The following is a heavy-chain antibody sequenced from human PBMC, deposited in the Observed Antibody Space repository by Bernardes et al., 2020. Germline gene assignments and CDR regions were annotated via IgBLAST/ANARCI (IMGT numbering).Heavy chain of an antibody. CDR3: ARHPKFGGVIGPVPFDYYYYYGMDV. J-gene: IGHJ6*02. CDR1: GGSISSSSYY. Sequence: SETLSLTCTVSGGSISSSSYYWGWIRQPPGKGLEWIGSIYYSGSTYYNPSLKSRVTISVDTSKNQFSLKLSSVTAADTAVYYCARHPKFGGVIGPVPFDYYYYYGMDVWGQGTTVTVSS. V-gene: IGHV4-39*01. CDR2: IYYSGST. D-gene: IGHD3-16*02.